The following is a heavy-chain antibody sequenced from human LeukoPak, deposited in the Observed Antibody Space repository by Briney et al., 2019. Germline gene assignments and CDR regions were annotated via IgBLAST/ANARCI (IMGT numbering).Heavy chain of an antibody. Sequence: GGSLRLSCAASGFTFSSYWMSWVCQAPGKGLEWVANIKQDGSEKYYVDSVKGRFTISRDNAKNSLYLQMNSLRAEDTAVYYCARIPHCSSTSCRDYYYYYYMDVWGKGTTVTVSS. V-gene: IGHV3-7*01. J-gene: IGHJ6*03. D-gene: IGHD2-2*01. CDR2: IKQDGSEK. CDR3: ARIPHCSSTSCRDYYYYYYMDV. CDR1: GFTFSSYW.